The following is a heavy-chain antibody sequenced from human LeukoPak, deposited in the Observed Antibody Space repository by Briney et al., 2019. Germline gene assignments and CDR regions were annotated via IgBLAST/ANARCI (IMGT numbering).Heavy chain of an antibody. J-gene: IGHJ4*02. Sequence: GGSLRLSCAASGFTFSSYAMNWVRQAPGKGLEWVSAISGSGGSTYYADSVKGRFTISRDNSKNTLYLQMNSLRAEDTAVYYCAKGYPDSSGYNYFDYWGQGTLVTVSS. CDR2: ISGSGGST. V-gene: IGHV3-23*01. CDR3: AKGYPDSSGYNYFDY. D-gene: IGHD3-22*01. CDR1: GFTFSSYA.